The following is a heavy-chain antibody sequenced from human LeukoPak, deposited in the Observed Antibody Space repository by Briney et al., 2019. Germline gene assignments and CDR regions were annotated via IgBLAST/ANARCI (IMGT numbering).Heavy chain of an antibody. CDR2: ISSSNFYI. J-gene: IGHJ4*02. D-gene: IGHD5-24*01. CDR3: ARVLDGYNLSPCDY. CDR1: GFTFSSYS. V-gene: IGHV3-21*01. Sequence: GGSLRLSCAASGFTFSSYSMKWVRQAPGKGLEWLSSISSSNFYIYYADSIKGRFTISRDDAKNSLYPQMNSLKAEDTAVYYCARVLDGYNLSPCDYWGQGTLVTVSS.